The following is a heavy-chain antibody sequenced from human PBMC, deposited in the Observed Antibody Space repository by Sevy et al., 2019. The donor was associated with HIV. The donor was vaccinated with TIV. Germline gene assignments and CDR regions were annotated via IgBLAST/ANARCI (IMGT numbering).Heavy chain of an antibody. Sequence: ASVKVSCKASGYTFTSFGISWVRQAPGQGFEWIGWISSNNGNTKYAQKFQGRVTMTTETSTSTAYMELRNLRSDDTALYYCARRRPHDYYYFYMDVWGKGTTFTVSS. CDR3: ARRRPHDYYYFYMDV. V-gene: IGHV1-18*01. CDR2: ISSNNGNT. CDR1: GYTFTSFG. J-gene: IGHJ6*03.